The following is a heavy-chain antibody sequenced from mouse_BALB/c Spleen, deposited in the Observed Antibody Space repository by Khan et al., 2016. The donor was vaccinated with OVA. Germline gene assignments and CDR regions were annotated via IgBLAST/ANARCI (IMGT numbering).Heavy chain of an antibody. CDR1: GYTFPEYT. J-gene: IGHJ4*01. CDR3: ARDAGRY. CDR2: INPKNGGT. V-gene: IGHV1-18*01. D-gene: IGHD3-3*01. Sequence: VQLQQSGPELVKPGASVKISCKTSGYTFPEYTVHWVKQSLGKSLDWIGVINPKNGGTAYNQKFKGKATLTVDKSSSTAYMEFRSLRSDDSAVYYCARDAGRYWGQGTSVTVAS.